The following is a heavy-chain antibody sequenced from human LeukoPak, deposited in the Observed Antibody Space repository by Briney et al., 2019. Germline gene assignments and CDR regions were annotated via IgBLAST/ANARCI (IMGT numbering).Heavy chain of an antibody. J-gene: IGHJ4*02. CDR1: GFTFSSYR. CDR3: AREGYSSSWPFDY. V-gene: IGHV3-48*02. CDR2: ISSSSSTI. D-gene: IGHD6-13*01. Sequence: GGSLRLSCAASGFTFSSYRMTWVRQAPGKGLEWVSYISSSSSTIYYADSVKGRFTISRDNAKNSLYLQMNSLRDEDTAVYYCAREGYSSSWPFDYWGQGTLVTVSS.